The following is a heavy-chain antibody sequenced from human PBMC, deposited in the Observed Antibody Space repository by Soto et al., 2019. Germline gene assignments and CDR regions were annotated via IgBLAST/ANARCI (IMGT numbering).Heavy chain of an antibody. Sequence: QITLKESGPTLVKPTQTLTLTCTFSGFSLTTDRVGVGWIRQPPGEALEWLAVIYWDDSKTYRPSLESRRTITKETSNNQVALTMTNMVSLDTATFYCAHAYGGRSLYWGQGTLVTVSS. CDR2: IYWDDSK. CDR3: AHAYGGRSLY. D-gene: IGHD1-26*01. CDR1: GFSLTTDRVG. J-gene: IGHJ4*02. V-gene: IGHV2-5*02.